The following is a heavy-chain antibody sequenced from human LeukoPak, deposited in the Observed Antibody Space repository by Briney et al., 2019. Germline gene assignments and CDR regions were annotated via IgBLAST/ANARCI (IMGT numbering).Heavy chain of an antibody. D-gene: IGHD7-27*01. CDR1: GFTFTGYW. CDR2: IKQDGSQK. CDR3: AREDWGTDY. J-gene: IGHJ4*02. V-gene: IGHV3-7*01. Sequence: GGSLRLSCAASGFTFTGYWMVWVRQAPGKGLEWVANIKQDGSQKHYVDSVKGRFTISRDNAKKSLYLQMNNLRAEDTGVYYCAREDWGTDYWGQGSLVTVSS.